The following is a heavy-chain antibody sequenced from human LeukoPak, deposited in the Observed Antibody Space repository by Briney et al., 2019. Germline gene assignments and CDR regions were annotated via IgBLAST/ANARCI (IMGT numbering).Heavy chain of an antibody. V-gene: IGHV4-59*08. CDR3: ARHGSGWSFDF. J-gene: IGHJ4*02. CDR2: VYYNGGP. CDR1: GDSITTYY. Sequence: SETLSLTCTVSGDSITTYYWSWIRQPPGKGLEWIGYVYYNGGPNYNPSLKGRLTISIHTSKNQFSLQLSSVTATDTAVYYCARHGSGWSFDFWGQGNLVTVSS. D-gene: IGHD6-19*01.